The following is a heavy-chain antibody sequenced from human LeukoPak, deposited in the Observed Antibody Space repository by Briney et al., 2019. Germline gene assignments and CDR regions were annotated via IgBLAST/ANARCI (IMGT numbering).Heavy chain of an antibody. D-gene: IGHD6-19*01. CDR1: GFTVSSNY. V-gene: IGHV3-66*01. J-gene: IGHJ4*02. Sequence: GGSLRLSCAASGFTVSSNYMSWVRQAPGKGLKWVSVIYSGGSTYYADSVKGRFTISRDNSKNTLYLQMNSLRAEDTAVYYCARSRSSGWLFDYWGQGTLVTVSS. CDR2: IYSGGST. CDR3: ARSRSSGWLFDY.